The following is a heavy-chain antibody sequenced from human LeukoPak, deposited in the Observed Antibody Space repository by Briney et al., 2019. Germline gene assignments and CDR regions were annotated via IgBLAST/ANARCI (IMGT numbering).Heavy chain of an antibody. J-gene: IGHJ4*02. CDR2: ISGSGGST. D-gene: IGHD6-13*01. V-gene: IGHV3-23*01. CDR3: AKEPTGYSSSWYYFDY. CDR1: GFTFSSYA. Sequence: PGGSLRLSCAASGFTFSSYAMSWVRQAPGKGLEWVSAISGSGGSTYYADSVKGRFTIPRDNSKNTLYLQMSSLRAEDTAVYYCAKEPTGYSSSWYYFDYWGQGTLVTVSS.